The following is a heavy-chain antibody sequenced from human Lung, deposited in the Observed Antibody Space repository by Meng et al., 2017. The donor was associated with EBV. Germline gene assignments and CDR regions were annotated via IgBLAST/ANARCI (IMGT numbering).Heavy chain of an antibody. CDR1: VDSISSDIW. J-gene: IGHJ4*02. V-gene: IGHV4-4*02. CDR3: GRDQGRQLINH. CDR2: VYHRGDT. D-gene: IGHD1-1*01. Sequence: PAGTLSLTCTVSVDSISSDIWWRWVRQPPGKGLEWIGEVYHRGDTNYNPSLRSRVVISVDRSKNQFSLNLSSVTAADTAVYYCGRDQGRQLINHWGQGTLVTVSS.